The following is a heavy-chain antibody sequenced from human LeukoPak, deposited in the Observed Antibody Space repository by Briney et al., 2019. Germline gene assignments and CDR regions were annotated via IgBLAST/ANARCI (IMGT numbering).Heavy chain of an antibody. Sequence: ASVKVSCKASGYTFTGYYMHWVRQAPGQGLEWMGWINPNSGGTNYAQKFQGRVTMTRDTSISTAYMELSRLRSDDTAGYYCARDVSGYAWFTPWGQGTLVTVSS. J-gene: IGHJ5*02. CDR2: INPNSGGT. CDR3: ARDVSGYAWFTP. CDR1: GYTFTGYY. D-gene: IGHD3-22*01. V-gene: IGHV1-2*02.